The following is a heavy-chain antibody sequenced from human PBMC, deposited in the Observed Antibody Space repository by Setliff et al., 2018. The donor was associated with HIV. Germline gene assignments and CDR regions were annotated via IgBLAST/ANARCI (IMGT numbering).Heavy chain of an antibody. CDR1: GGSISSYY. J-gene: IGHJ6*03. Sequence: SETLSLTCTVSGGSISSYYWSWIRQPPGKGLEWIGSINYSGSTYQNPSLKSRVTISVDTSKNQFSLKLSSVTAADTAVYYCARGGREYGVNYYYYYMDVWGKGTTVTVSS. CDR2: INYSGST. D-gene: IGHD3-10*01. V-gene: IGHV4-39*01. CDR3: ARGGREYGVNYYYYYMDV.